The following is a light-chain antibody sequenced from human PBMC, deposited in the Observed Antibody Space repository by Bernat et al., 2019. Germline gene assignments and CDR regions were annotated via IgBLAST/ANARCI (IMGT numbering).Light chain of an antibody. CDR1: QPVTNN. V-gene: IGKV1-39*01. CDR3: QQSYSAPPVT. CDR2: SAS. J-gene: IGKJ5*01. Sequence: IQMTQSPSSLSASVGDTVTITCRASQPVTNNLHWYQQKPGKAPNLLIFSASSLQSGVPSRFSGSGSGTDFTLTINNLQPEDFATYYCQQSYSAPPVTFGQGTRLDIQ.